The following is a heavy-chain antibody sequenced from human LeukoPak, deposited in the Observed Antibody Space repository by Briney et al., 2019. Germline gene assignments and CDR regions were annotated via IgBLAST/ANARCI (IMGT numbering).Heavy chain of an antibody. Sequence: SQTLSLTCAVSGRSMSSSHWWSWVRQSPDKGLEWIGSIYYSGSTNYNPSLKSRVTISVDTSKNQFSLKLSSVNAADTAVYYCAREAWELLRDDYWGQGTLVTVSS. J-gene: IGHJ4*02. D-gene: IGHD1-26*01. V-gene: IGHV4-4*02. CDR1: GRSMSSSHW. CDR2: IYYSGST. CDR3: AREAWELLRDDY.